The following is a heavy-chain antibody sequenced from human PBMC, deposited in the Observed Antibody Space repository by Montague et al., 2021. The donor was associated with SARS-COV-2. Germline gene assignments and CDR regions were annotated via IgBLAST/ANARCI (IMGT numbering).Heavy chain of an antibody. CDR3: ARVGRQQLVRLSGMDV. V-gene: IGHV4-39*07. Sequence: SETLSLTCTASGGSISSSSYYWGWIRQPPGKGLEWIGSIYYSGSTYYNLSLKSRVTISVDTSKNQFSLKLSSVTAADTAVYYCARVGRQQLVRLSGMDVWGQGTTVTVSS. CDR1: GGSISSSSYY. J-gene: IGHJ6*02. CDR2: IYYSGST. D-gene: IGHD6-13*01.